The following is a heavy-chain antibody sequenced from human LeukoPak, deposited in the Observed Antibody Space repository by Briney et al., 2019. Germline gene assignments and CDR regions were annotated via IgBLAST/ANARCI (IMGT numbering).Heavy chain of an antibody. CDR2: ISGSGGRT. D-gene: IGHD2-21*02. J-gene: IGHJ2*01. CDR1: GFTFSDYY. V-gene: IGHV3-23*01. Sequence: GGSLRLSCAASGFTFSDYYMSWVRQAPGKGLEWVSGISGSGGRTHYVDSVKGRFTISRDNSKLTLYLQLNSLRADDTAVYYCGRRPVNGVTAYWYFDLWGRGTLVTVSS. CDR3: GRRPVNGVTAYWYFDL.